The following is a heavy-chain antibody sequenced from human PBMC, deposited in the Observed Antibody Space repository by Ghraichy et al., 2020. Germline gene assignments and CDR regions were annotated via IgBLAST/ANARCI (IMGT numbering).Heavy chain of an antibody. V-gene: IGHV3-7*01. CDR2: VKKDGGEA. CDR1: GFTFGGYW. CDR3: ARELPWDFDA. J-gene: IGHJ4*02. Sequence: GVLRLSCAASGFTFGGYWMAWVRQAPGKGLEWVANVKKDGGEAYYVDSVKGRFTISRDNAKNSLYLQMNNLRVDDSAVYYCARELPWDFDAWGQGTLVTVSS.